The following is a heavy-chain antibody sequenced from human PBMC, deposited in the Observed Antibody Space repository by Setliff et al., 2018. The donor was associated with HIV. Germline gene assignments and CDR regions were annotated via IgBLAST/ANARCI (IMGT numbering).Heavy chain of an antibody. D-gene: IGHD3-10*01. CDR2: INTNTGKP. CDR3: ARGSFGSGWYYYMDV. CDR1: GFIFTNYY. V-gene: IGHV7-4-1*02. J-gene: IGHJ6*03. Sequence: ASVKVSCKASGFIFTNYYIHWVRQATGQGLDWMGWINTNTGKPTYAQDFTGRFVFSLDTSVSTAYLQISSLKTEDSALYYCARGSFGSGWYYYMDVWGKGTTVTVSS.